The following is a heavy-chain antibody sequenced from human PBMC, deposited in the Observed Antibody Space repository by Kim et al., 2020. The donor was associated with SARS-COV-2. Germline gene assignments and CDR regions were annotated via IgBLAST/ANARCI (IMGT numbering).Heavy chain of an antibody. Sequence: SETLSLTCTVSGGSISSYYWSWIRQPPGKGLEWIGYIYYSGSTNYNPSLKSRVTISVDTSKNQFSLKLSSVTAADTAVYYCARAPHSSSWDDWFDPWGQG. V-gene: IGHV4-59*08. CDR3: ARAPHSSSWDDWFDP. D-gene: IGHD6-13*01. CDR2: IYYSGST. J-gene: IGHJ5*02. CDR1: GGSISSYY.